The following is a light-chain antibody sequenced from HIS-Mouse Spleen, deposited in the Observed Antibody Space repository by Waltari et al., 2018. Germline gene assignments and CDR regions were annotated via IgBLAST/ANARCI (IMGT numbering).Light chain of an antibody. CDR1: ALPKQY. CDR2: EDS. Sequence: SYDLTQPPSVSVSPGQTARITCSGAALPKQYAYWYQQKSGQAPVLVIYEDSKRPSGIPERFSGSSSGTMATLTISGAQVEDEADYYCYSTDSSGNHRVFGGGTKLTVL. CDR3: YSTDSSGNHRV. V-gene: IGLV3-10*01. J-gene: IGLJ2*01.